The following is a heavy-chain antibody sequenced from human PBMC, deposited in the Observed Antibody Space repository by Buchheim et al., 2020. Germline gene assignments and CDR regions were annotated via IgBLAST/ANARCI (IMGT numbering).Heavy chain of an antibody. J-gene: IGHJ4*02. D-gene: IGHD1-26*01. Sequence: EVQLLESGGGLVQPGGSLRLSCAASGFTFSSYAMSWVRQAPGKGLEWVSAISGSGGSTYYADSVKGRFTISRENYKNTLYLQMNSLRAEDTAVYYCAKDRKSGSYYRGGGYFDYWGQGTL. V-gene: IGHV3-23*01. CDR1: GFTFSSYA. CDR2: ISGSGGST. CDR3: AKDRKSGSYYRGGGYFDY.